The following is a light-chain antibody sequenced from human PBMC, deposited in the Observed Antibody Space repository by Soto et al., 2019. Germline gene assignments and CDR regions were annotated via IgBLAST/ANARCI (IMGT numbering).Light chain of an antibody. V-gene: IGKV3-20*01. Sequence: EIVLTQSPGTLSLSPGERATLSCRASQSVSSSYLAWYQQKPGQAPRLLLYLASSRATGIPPRFSGSGSGTDFTLTISSLQPEDFAVYYCQQHGSSPPWTFGQGTKLDIK. CDR1: QSVSSSY. J-gene: IGKJ1*01. CDR3: QQHGSSPPWT. CDR2: LAS.